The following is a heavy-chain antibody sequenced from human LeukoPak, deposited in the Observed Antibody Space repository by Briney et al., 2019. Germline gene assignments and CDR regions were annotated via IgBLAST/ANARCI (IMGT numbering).Heavy chain of an antibody. CDR1: GFTFSSYV. V-gene: IGHV3-30*03. CDR3: ATEDHTSGHAGALGFDP. J-gene: IGHJ5*02. CDR2: IRQDGDGK. D-gene: IGHD3-22*01. Sequence: GGSLRLSCAASGFTFSSYVMQWARQAPGEGLEWVAVIRQDGDGKFYGNSVKGRFTISRDNSRDTLYLQMDSLTTEDTAIYYCATEDHTSGHAGALGFDPWGQGTLVTVS.